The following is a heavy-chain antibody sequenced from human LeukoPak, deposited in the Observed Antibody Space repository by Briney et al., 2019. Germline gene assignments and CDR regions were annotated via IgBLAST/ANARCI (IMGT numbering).Heavy chain of an antibody. CDR2: MYYSGTT. CDR3: VRHRYRSGSDWIDP. Sequence: SETLSLTCTVSGGSISSSSYYWGWIRQPPGKGLEWIGSMYYSGTTYYNPSLKSRVTISVDTSKNQFSLKLSSVTAADTAVYYCVRHRYRSGSDWIDPWGQGTLVTVSS. V-gene: IGHV4-39*01. CDR1: GGSISSSSYY. J-gene: IGHJ5*02. D-gene: IGHD1-26*01.